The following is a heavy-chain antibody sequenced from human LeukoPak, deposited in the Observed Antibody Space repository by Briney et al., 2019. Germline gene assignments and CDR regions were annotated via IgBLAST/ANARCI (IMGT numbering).Heavy chain of an antibody. J-gene: IGHJ6*02. CDR1: GFTFGSYG. V-gene: IGHV3-23*01. Sequence: GGSLRLSCAASGFTFGSYGMHWGRQAPGKGLEWVSAISGNGVSTYYAYSVKGRFTISRDNSQNTLYLQMNSLSAEDTAIYYCARQHDSSTYYYVYYYAMDVWGQGTTVTVSS. CDR3: ARQHDSSTYYYVYYYAMDV. CDR2: ISGNGVST. D-gene: IGHD3-22*01.